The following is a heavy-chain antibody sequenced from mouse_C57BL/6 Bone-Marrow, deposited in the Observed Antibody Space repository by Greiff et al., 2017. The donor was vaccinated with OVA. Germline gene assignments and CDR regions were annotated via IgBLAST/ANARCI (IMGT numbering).Heavy chain of an antibody. CDR2: IHPADSDT. J-gene: IGHJ2*01. D-gene: IGHD2-5*01. Sequence: QVQLKQPGAELVKSGASVKLSCKASGYTFTSYWMHWVKQRPGQGLEWIGRIHPADSDTNYKQKFKGKATLTVDKSSSTAYMQLSSLTSEDSAVYYCAIDAYYSKEDYFDYWGQGTTLTVSS. CDR1: GYTFTSYW. V-gene: IGHV1-74*01. CDR3: AIDAYYSKEDYFDY.